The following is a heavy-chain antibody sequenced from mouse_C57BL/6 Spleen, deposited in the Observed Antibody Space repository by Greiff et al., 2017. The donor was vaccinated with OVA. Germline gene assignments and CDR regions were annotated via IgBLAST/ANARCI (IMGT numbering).Heavy chain of an antibody. CDR2: IDPSDSYT. CDR3: ARRGAGSFSFDY. V-gene: IGHV1-69*01. Sequence: VQLQQPGAELVMPGASVKLSCKASGYTFTSYWMHWVKQRPGQGLEWIGEIDPSDSYTNYNQKFKGKSTLTVDKSSSTAYMQRSSLTSEDSAVYYCARRGAGSFSFDYWGQGTTLTVSS. J-gene: IGHJ2*01. D-gene: IGHD3-3*01. CDR1: GYTFTSYW.